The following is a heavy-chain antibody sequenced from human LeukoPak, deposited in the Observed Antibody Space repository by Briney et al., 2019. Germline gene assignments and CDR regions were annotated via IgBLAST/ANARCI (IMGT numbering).Heavy chain of an antibody. V-gene: IGHV5-51*01. J-gene: IGHJ4*02. CDR1: GYPFNTYW. Sequence: GESLKISCEASGYPFNTYWIGWVRQMPGKGLEWMGIIYPADSDTRYSPSFQGQVTISADKSISTAYLQWSSLKASDTAMYYCARHDSSAWLVDYWGQGTLVTVSS. CDR2: IYPADSDT. CDR3: ARHDSSAWLVDY. D-gene: IGHD6-19*01.